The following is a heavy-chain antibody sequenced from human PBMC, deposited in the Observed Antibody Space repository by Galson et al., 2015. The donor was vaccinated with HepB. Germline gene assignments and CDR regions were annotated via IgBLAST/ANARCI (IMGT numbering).Heavy chain of an antibody. CDR2: SGSDGGGTT. D-gene: IGHD1-14*01. V-gene: IGHV3-23*01. J-gene: IGHJ4*02. CDR3: ARNRGMSRKGPDY. Sequence: SLRLSCAASGFTFSTYAMSWVRQAPGKGLEWVSGSGSDGGGTTYYADSVKGRFSVSRDSSKDTLYLQMDSLRAEDTAVYYCARNRGMSRKGPDYWGQGTLVTVSS. CDR1: GFTFSTYA.